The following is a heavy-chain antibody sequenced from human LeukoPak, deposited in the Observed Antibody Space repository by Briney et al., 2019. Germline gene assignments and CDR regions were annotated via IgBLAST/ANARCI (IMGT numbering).Heavy chain of an antibody. Sequence: SETLSLTCTVSGGSISSDYWSWIRQPAGKGLEWIGRIYTSGSTYYNPSLKSRVTISVDTSKNQFSLKLRSVTAADTAVYYCARATDSGNYYIDYWGQGTLVTVSS. V-gene: IGHV4-4*07. D-gene: IGHD1-26*01. J-gene: IGHJ4*02. CDR2: IYTSGST. CDR1: GGSISSDY. CDR3: ARATDSGNYYIDY.